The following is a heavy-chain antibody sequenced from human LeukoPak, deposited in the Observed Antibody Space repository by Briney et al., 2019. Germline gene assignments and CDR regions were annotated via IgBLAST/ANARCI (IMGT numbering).Heavy chain of an antibody. CDR2: ISGSGGST. J-gene: IGHJ4*02. CDR3: AKDLTPYDFWSGYYFDY. D-gene: IGHD3-3*01. Sequence: GGSLRLSCAASGFTFSSYAMSWVRQAPGKGLEWVSAISGSGGSTYYADSVKGRFTISRDNSKNTLYLQMNSLRAEDTAVYYCAKDLTPYDFWSGYYFDYWGQGTLVTVSS. V-gene: IGHV3-23*01. CDR1: GFTFSSYA.